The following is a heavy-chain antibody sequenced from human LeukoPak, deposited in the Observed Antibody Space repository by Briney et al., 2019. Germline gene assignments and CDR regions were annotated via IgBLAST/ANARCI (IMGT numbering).Heavy chain of an antibody. D-gene: IGHD3-10*01. J-gene: IGHJ4*02. CDR3: VKTLKYYGSGRGLFDS. Sequence: GGSLRLSCSASGFTSSSSAMYWVRQAPGKGLEYVSAFSSDGSSTFYADSVKGRFTISRDNSKNMLYLQMSSLRADDTAVYYCVKTLKYYGSGRGLFDSWGQGILVTVSS. CDR1: GFTSSSSA. CDR2: FSSDGSST. V-gene: IGHV3-64D*06.